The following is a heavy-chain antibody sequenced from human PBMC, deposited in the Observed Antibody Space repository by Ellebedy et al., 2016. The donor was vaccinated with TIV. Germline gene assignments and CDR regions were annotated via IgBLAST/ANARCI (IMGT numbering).Heavy chain of an antibody. CDR1: GYTFTSYA. V-gene: IGHV1-3*01. J-gene: IGHJ4*02. Sequence: ASVKVSCKASGYTFTSYAMHWVRQAPGQRLEWMGWINAGNGNTGYAQKFQGRVTMTRNTSISTAYMELSSLTFEDTAVYYCARRQFYMSDYWGQGTLVTVSS. CDR3: ARRQFYMSDY. CDR2: INAGNGNT. D-gene: IGHD5-24*01.